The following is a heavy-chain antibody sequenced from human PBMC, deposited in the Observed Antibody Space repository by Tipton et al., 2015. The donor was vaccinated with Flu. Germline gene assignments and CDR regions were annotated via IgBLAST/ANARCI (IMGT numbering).Heavy chain of an antibody. V-gene: IGHV3-48*03. Sequence: SLRLSCAASGFTFSSYEMNWVRQAPGKGLEWVSYISSSGSTIYYADSVKGRFTISRDNAKNSLYLQMNSLRAEDTAVYYCARANDYGDFFDYWGQGTLVTVSS. CDR2: ISSSGSTI. CDR1: GFTFSSYE. D-gene: IGHD4-17*01. J-gene: IGHJ4*02. CDR3: ARANDYGDFFDY.